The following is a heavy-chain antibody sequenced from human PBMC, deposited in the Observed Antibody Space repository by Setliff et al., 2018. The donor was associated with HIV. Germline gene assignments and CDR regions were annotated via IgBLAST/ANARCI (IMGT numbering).Heavy chain of an antibody. CDR1: GGSISSSNW. D-gene: IGHD2-2*01. V-gene: IGHV3-11*01. Sequence: LSLTCAVSGGSISSSNWWSWVRQPPGKGLEWVSSVATNGGSTYYADSVKGRFSISRDNAKNSVYLQMNSLRSDDTAVYYCARDEYIVVVPAPLPIDFWGQGTLVTVSS. CDR3: ARDEYIVVVPAPLPIDF. J-gene: IGHJ4*02. CDR2: VATNGGST.